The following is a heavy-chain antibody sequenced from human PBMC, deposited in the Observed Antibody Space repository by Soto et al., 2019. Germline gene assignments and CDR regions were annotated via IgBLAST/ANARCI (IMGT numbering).Heavy chain of an antibody. Sequence: NPSETLSLTCAVYGGSFSGYYWSWIRQPPGKGLEWIGEINHSGSTNYNPSLKSRVTISVDTSKNQFSLKLSSVTAADTAVYYCARVGGRGYGRYWGQGTLVTVSS. J-gene: IGHJ4*02. V-gene: IGHV4-34*01. CDR1: GGSFSGYY. CDR2: INHSGST. CDR3: ARVGGRGYGRY. D-gene: IGHD5-12*01.